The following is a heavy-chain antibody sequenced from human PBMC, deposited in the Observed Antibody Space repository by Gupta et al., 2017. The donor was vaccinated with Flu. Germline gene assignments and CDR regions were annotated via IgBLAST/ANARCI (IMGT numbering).Heavy chain of an antibody. J-gene: IGHJ4*02. D-gene: IGHD6-13*01. V-gene: IGHV3-48*02. CDR1: GFTFSSYS. Sequence: EVQLVESGGGLVQPGGSLRLSCAASGFTFSSYSMNWVRQAPGKGQEWVSYISSSSSTIYYADSVKGRFTISRDNAKNSLYLQMNSLRDEDTAVYYCARARKYSSSWYQDYWGQGTLVTVSS. CDR3: ARARKYSSSWYQDY. CDR2: ISSSSSTI.